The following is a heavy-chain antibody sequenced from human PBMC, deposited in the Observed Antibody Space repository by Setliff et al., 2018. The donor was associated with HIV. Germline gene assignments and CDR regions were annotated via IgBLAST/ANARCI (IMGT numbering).Heavy chain of an antibody. CDR3: ARRGSRGDYYYYMDV. D-gene: IGHD3-10*01. CDR2: INPSGGST. CDR1: GYTFTSYY. J-gene: IGHJ6*03. V-gene: IGHV1-46*01. Sequence: ASVKVSCKASGYTFTSYYMHWVRQAPGQGLEWMGIINPSGGSTSYAQKFQGRVTMTRDTSTSTVYLELSSLRSEDTAMYYCARRGSRGDYYYYMDVWGKGTTVTVSS.